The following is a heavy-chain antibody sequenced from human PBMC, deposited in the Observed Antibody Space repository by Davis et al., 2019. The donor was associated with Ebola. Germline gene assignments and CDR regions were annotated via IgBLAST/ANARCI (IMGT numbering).Heavy chain of an antibody. J-gene: IGHJ4*02. D-gene: IGHD6-13*01. CDR2: IYYSGST. Sequence: MPSETLSLTCTVSGGSISSSSYYWGWIRQPPGKGLEWIGSIYYSGSTYYNPSLKSRVTISVDTSKNQFSLKLSSVTAADTAVHYCARIVSYSSSWYFDYWGQGTLVTVSS. CDR1: GGSISSSSYY. V-gene: IGHV4-39*01. CDR3: ARIVSYSSSWYFDY.